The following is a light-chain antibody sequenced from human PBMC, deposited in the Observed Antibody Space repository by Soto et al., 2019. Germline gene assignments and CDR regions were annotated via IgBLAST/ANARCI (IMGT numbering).Light chain of an antibody. CDR1: QNIDSW. CDR3: QHYNSYGT. CDR2: GAT. J-gene: IGKJ1*01. V-gene: IGKV1-5*01. Sequence: DIRMTQSPSTLSASVGDRVTITCRASQNIDSWLAWYQQKPGKAPKIMIYGATSLESGVPSRFSASGSGTEFTLTISSLQPDDFATYYSQHYNSYGTFGQGTRVEI.